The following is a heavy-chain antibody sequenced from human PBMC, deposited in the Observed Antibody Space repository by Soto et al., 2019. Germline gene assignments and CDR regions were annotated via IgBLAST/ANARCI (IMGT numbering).Heavy chain of an antibody. J-gene: IGHJ4*02. CDR3: ARGPPPGAAGTSPPLKPQYYFDY. Sequence: QVQLQQWGAGLLKPSETLSLTCAVYGGSFSGYYWSWIRQPPGKGLEWIGEINHSGSTNYNPSLKRRVTLSLDASKNQFALTLSSVTAVETAVYYCARGPPPGAAGTSPPLKPQYYFDYWGRGTLVSASS. CDR2: INHSGST. CDR1: GGSFSGYY. D-gene: IGHD6-13*01. V-gene: IGHV4-34*01.